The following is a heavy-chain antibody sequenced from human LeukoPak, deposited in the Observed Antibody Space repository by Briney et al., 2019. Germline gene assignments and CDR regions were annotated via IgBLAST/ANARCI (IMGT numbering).Heavy chain of an antibody. CDR2: INYSGST. D-gene: IGHD2-21*01. J-gene: IGHJ1*01. CDR3: AREMDAHPRIVV. Sequence: SETLSLTCTVSGGSISSGGYRWTWIRQYPGKGLEWIGYINYSGSTYYNPSLKSRVIISVDTSKNQFSLNLNSVTAADTAVYYCAREMDAHPRIVVWGQGTLVTVSS. CDR1: GGSISSGGYR. V-gene: IGHV4-31*03.